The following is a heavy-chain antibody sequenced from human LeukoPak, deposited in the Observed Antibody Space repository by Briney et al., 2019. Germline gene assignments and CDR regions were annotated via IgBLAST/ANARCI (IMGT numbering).Heavy chain of an antibody. Sequence: GGSLRLSCAASGFTFSSYGMSWVRQAPGKGLEWVSVISGSGDSTYYEDSVKGRFTISRDNSKNTLYLQMISLRAEDTAVYYCARGGGHLDCWGQGTLVTVSS. J-gene: IGHJ4*02. CDR1: GFTFSSYG. CDR3: ARGGGHLDC. V-gene: IGHV3-23*01. CDR2: ISGSGDST. D-gene: IGHD4-23*01.